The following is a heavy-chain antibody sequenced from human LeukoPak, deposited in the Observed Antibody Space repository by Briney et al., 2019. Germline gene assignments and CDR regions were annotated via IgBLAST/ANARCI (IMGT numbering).Heavy chain of an antibody. J-gene: IGHJ4*02. Sequence: GGSLRLSCAASGFTFSSYSMDWVRQAPGKGLEWVSSISSSSSYIYYADSVKGRFTISRDNAKNSLYLQMNSLRAEDTAEYYCARDLGYGDFSYYFDYWGQGTLVTVSS. D-gene: IGHD4-17*01. CDR2: ISSSSSYI. V-gene: IGHV3-21*01. CDR1: GFTFSSYS. CDR3: ARDLGYGDFSYYFDY.